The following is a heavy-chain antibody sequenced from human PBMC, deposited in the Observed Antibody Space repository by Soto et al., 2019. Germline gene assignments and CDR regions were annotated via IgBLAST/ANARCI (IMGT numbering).Heavy chain of an antibody. J-gene: IGHJ4*02. CDR1: GGSFSGYY. Sequence: SETLSLTCAVYGGSFSGYYWSWIRQPPGKGLEWIGEINHSGSTTYNPSLKSRVTISVDTSKNQFSLKLSSVTAADTAVYYCARGSHALLRFLEWFPNFDYWGQGTLVTVSS. V-gene: IGHV4-34*01. CDR2: INHSGST. D-gene: IGHD3-3*01. CDR3: ARGSHALLRFLEWFPNFDY.